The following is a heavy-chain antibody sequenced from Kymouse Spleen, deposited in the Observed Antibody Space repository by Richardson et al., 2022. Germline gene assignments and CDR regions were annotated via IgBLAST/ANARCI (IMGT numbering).Heavy chain of an antibody. V-gene: IGHV4-34*01. CDR1: GGSFSGYY. D-gene: IGHD3-10*01. J-gene: IGHJ6*02. Sequence: QVQLQQWGAGLLKPSETLSLTCAVYGGSFSGYYWSWIRQPPGKGLEWIGEINHSGSTNYNPSLKSRVTISVDTSKNQFSLKLSSVTAADTAVYYCARGLTMVRGVIIDYYGMDVWGQGTTVTVSS. CDR3: ARGLTMVRGVIIDYYGMDV. CDR2: INHSGST.